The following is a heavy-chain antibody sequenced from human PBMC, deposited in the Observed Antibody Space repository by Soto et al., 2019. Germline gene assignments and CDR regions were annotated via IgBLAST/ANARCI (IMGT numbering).Heavy chain of an antibody. CDR2: IYYSGST. V-gene: IGHV4-59*01. D-gene: IGHD5-12*01. CDR1: GGSISSYY. CDR3: ARKGRWLQSEPDY. Sequence: QVQLQESGPGLVKPSETLSLTCTVSGGSISSYYWSWIRQPPGKGLEWIGYIYYSGSTNYNPSLKSRVTISVDTSKNQFSLKLSSVTAADTAVYYGARKGRWLQSEPDYWGQGTLVTVSS. J-gene: IGHJ4*02.